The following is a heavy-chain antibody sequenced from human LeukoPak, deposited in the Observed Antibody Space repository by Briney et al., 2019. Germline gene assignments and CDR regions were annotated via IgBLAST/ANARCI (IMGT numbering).Heavy chain of an antibody. Sequence: GGSLRLSCAASGFTFDDYAMHWVRQAPGKGLEWVSGISWNSGSIGYADSVKGRFTISRDHAKNSLYLQMNSRRAEDTALYYCAKDFCGGPMWYYFDYWGQGTLVTVSS. D-gene: IGHD2-21*01. CDR3: AKDFCGGPMWYYFDY. V-gene: IGHV3-9*01. CDR2: ISWNSGSI. J-gene: IGHJ4*02. CDR1: GFTFDDYA.